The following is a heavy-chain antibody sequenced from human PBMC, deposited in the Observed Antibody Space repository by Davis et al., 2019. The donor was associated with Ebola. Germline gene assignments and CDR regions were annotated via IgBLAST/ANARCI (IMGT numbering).Heavy chain of an antibody. V-gene: IGHV3-43*02. CDR3: AKSFLTLLYDSLDQ. CDR1: GFTFADYA. Sequence: PGGSLRLSCAASGFTFADYAMHWVRQAPGKGLEWVSLINGDGGSTFYADSVKGRFTISRDNSKNSLYLQVDSLRPEDTAIYYCAKSFLTLLYDSLDQWGQGTLVTVSS. CDR2: INGDGGST. D-gene: IGHD2-2*02. J-gene: IGHJ5*02.